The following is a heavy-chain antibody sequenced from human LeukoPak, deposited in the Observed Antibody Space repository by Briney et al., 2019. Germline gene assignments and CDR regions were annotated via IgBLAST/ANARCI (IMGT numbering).Heavy chain of an antibody. CDR3: ARVGRIQLWSKASVYYYDY. Sequence: PSETLSLTCAVYGGSFSGYYWSWIRQPPGKGLEWIGEINHSGSTNYNPSLKSRVTISVDTSKNQFSLKLSSVTAADTAVYYCARVGRIQLWSKASVYYYDYWGQGTLVTVSS. V-gene: IGHV4-34*01. CDR2: INHSGST. D-gene: IGHD5-18*01. J-gene: IGHJ4*02. CDR1: GGSFSGYY.